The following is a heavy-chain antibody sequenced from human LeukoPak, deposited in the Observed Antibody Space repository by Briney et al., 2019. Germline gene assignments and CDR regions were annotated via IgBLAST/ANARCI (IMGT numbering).Heavy chain of an antibody. CDR1: GFTVNSNY. V-gene: IGHV3-53*05. CDR3: ARGKRGYSGYYFDY. J-gene: IGHJ4*02. CDR2: IYSGGTT. D-gene: IGHD5-12*01. Sequence: GGSLRLSCAASGFTVNSNYMSWVRQAPGKGLEWVSVIYSGGTTYYADSVRGRFTISRDNSKRTLYLEMNSLRAEDTAVYYCARGKRGYSGYYFDYWGQGTLVTVSS.